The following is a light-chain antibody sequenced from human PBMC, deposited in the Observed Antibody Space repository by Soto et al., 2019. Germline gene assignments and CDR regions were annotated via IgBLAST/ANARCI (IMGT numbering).Light chain of an antibody. J-gene: IGKJ4*01. V-gene: IGKV3-15*01. Sequence: EIVMTQSPATLSVSPGERATLSCRASQSVSSNLAWYQQKPGQAPRLLIYGASTRATGIPARFSGSGSGTEFTLTISSLQSEYFAVYYCQQYNNWPLTFGGGTKVDIK. CDR3: QQYNNWPLT. CDR1: QSVSSN. CDR2: GAS.